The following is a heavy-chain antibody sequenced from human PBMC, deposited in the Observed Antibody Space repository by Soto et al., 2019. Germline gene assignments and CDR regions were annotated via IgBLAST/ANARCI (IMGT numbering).Heavy chain of an antibody. D-gene: IGHD1-1*01. V-gene: IGHV4-31*03. Sequence: QVQLQESGPRLVKPSQTLSLSCTVSGDSIRSGGYYWSWIRQHPGKGLEWIGYIYYSGSTDYNPSLKSRVTISVDSSKNEFSLKLSSVTAADTAVYYCARANWNPRKEFNPWGQGTLVTVSS. CDR2: IYYSGST. CDR1: GDSIRSGGYY. J-gene: IGHJ5*02. CDR3: ARANWNPRKEFNP.